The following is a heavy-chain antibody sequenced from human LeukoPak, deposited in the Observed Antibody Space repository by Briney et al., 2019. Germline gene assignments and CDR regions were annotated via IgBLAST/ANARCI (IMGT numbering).Heavy chain of an antibody. V-gene: IGHV4-34*01. Sequence: SETLSLTCAVYGGSFSGYYWSWIRQPPGKGLEWIGEINHSGSTNYNPSLKSRVTISVDTSKNQFSLKLSSVTAADTAVYYCAGTSYSGGWSAFDYWGQGTLVTVSS. J-gene: IGHJ4*02. CDR3: AGTSYSGGWSAFDY. CDR1: GGSFSGYY. D-gene: IGHD6-19*01. CDR2: INHSGST.